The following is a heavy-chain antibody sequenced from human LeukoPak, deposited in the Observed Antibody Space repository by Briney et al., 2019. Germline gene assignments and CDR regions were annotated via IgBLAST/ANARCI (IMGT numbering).Heavy chain of an antibody. CDR2: INPSGGST. Sequence: ASVKVSCKASGYTFTSYYMHWARQAPGQGLEWMGIINPSGGSTSYAQKFQGRVTMTRDTSTSTVYMELSSLRSEDTAVYYCARDRNVLRYFDWLPRDAFDIWGQGTMVTVSS. CDR3: ARDRNVLRYFDWLPRDAFDI. J-gene: IGHJ3*02. D-gene: IGHD3-9*01. V-gene: IGHV1-46*01. CDR1: GYTFTSYY.